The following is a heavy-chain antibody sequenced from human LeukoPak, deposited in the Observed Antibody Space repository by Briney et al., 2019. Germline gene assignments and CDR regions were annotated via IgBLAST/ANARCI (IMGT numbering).Heavy chain of an antibody. D-gene: IGHD6-19*01. V-gene: IGHV3-49*03. CDR1: GFTFGNYA. CDR2: IRSKAYGGTT. Sequence: GGSLRLSCTASGFTFGNYAMSWFRQAPGKGLEWVGFIRSKAYGGTTEYAASVKGRFTISRDDSKSIAYLQMNSLKTEDTAVYYCTPGGLDSSGWKIEDYWGQGTLVTVSS. J-gene: IGHJ4*02. CDR3: TPGGLDSSGWKIEDY.